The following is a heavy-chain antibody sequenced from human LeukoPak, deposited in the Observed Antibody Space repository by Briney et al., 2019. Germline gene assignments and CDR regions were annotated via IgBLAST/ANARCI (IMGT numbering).Heavy chain of an antibody. CDR2: ISSSSSTI. CDR1: GFTFSSYS. CDR3: ARDCGAEDQLRLCYFDY. D-gene: IGHD2-2*01. J-gene: IGHJ4*02. V-gene: IGHV3-48*01. Sequence: GGSLRLSCAASGFTFSSYSMNWVRQAPGKGLEWVSYISSSSSTIYYADSVKGRFTISRDNAKNLLYLQMNSLRAEDTAVYYCARDCGAEDQLRLCYFDYWGQGTLVTVSS.